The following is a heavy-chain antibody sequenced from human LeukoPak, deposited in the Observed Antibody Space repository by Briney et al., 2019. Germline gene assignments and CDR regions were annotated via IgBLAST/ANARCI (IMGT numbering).Heavy chain of an antibody. CDR1: GYTFTGYY. V-gene: IGHV1-2*02. CDR3: ARVSNGYSYGPRGYYYYMDV. J-gene: IGHJ6*03. Sequence: GASVKVSCKASGYTFTGYYMHWVRQAPGQGLEWMGWIIPHSGGTNYAQKFQGRVTMTRDTSISTAYMELSSLRSEDTAVYYCARVSNGYSYGPRGYYYYMDVWGKGTTVTVSS. D-gene: IGHD5-18*01. CDR2: IIPHSGGT.